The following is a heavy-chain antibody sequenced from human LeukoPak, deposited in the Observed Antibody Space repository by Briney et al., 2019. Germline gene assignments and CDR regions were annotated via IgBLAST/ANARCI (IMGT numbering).Heavy chain of an antibody. V-gene: IGHV4-38-2*02. D-gene: IGHD1-1*01. J-gene: IGHJ3*02. Sequence: SETLSLTCTVSGYSISSGYYWGWIRQPPGKGLEWIGSIYHSGSTYYNPSLKSRVTISVDTSKNQFSLKLSSVTAADTAVYYCARHSTGTDAFDIWGQGTMVTVSS. CDR2: IYHSGST. CDR3: ARHSTGTDAFDI. CDR1: GYSISSGYY.